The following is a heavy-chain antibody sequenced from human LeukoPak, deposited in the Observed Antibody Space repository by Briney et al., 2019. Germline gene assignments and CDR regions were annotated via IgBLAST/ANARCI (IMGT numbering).Heavy chain of an antibody. CDR3: ARIASAYCDGGSCYLLGDRFDP. J-gene: IGHJ5*02. V-gene: IGHV4-34*01. CDR2: IDHNGKS. CDR1: GGSFSGYY. D-gene: IGHD2-21*01. Sequence: SETLSLTCAVYGGSFSGYYWGWLRQPPGKGLEWIGDIDHNGKSNFNPSLKSRVSISLDTSKNQFSLKLNSVAAADSATYYCARIASAYCDGGSCYLLGDRFDPWGQGTLVTVSS.